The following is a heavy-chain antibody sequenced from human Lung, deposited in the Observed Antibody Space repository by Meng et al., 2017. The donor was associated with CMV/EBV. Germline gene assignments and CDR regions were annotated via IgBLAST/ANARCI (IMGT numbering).Heavy chain of an antibody. D-gene: IGHD2-15*01. J-gene: IGHJ5*02. CDR3: VRGSGREWFDP. Sequence: ESXKISCAASGFTFSNYWMSWVRQAPGKGLEWVASINQDGSEKHYMDSVKGRFTISRDNAKNALYLEMNSLRAEDTALYFCVRGSGREWFDPWGQGLLVTVSS. CDR1: GFTFSNYW. CDR2: INQDGSEK. V-gene: IGHV3-7*04.